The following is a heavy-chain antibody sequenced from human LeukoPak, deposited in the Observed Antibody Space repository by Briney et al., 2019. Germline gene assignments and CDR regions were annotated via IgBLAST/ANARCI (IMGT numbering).Heavy chain of an antibody. D-gene: IGHD2-2*01. J-gene: IGHJ4*02. V-gene: IGHV3-30*04. CDR2: ISYDGSNK. CDR3: ARTGSGGYCSSTSCYWFDY. Sequence: GGSLRLSCAASGFTFSSYAMHWVRQAPGKGLEWVAVISYDGSNKYYADSVKGRFTISRDNSKNTLDLQMNSLRAEDTAVYYCARTGSGGYCSSTSCYWFDYWGRGTLVTVSS. CDR1: GFTFSSYA.